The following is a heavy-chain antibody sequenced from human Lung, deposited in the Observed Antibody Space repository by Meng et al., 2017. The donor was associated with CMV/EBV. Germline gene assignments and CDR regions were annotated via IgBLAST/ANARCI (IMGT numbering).Heavy chain of an antibody. D-gene: IGHD3-10*01. J-gene: IGHJ1*01. CDR1: GDSITNHNG. CDR3: LRRSGGSV. CDR2: IPHRGSS. V-gene: IGHV4-4*02. Sequence: QVRLRAAAPCLVNPAEPLSLTCAVSGDSITNHNGWAWVRQPPGKGLEWIGEIPHRGSSAYNPSLKSRVSMSIDKSKNQFSLKLTSVTAADTAVYHCLRRSGGSVWGQGTLVTVSS.